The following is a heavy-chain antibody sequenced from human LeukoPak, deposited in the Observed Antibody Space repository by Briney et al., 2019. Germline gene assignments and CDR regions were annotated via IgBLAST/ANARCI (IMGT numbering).Heavy chain of an antibody. CDR3: ARVVQRSGYYSFFYYYYMDV. J-gene: IGHJ6*03. V-gene: IGHV4-59*01. CDR1: GGSISSYY. Sequence: ASETLSLTCTVSGGSISSYYWSWIRQPPGKGLEWIGYIYYSGSTNYNPSLKSRVTISVDTSKNQFSLKLSSVTAADTAVYYCARVVQRSGYYSFFYYYYMDVWGKGTTVTAPS. D-gene: IGHD3-3*01. CDR2: IYYSGST.